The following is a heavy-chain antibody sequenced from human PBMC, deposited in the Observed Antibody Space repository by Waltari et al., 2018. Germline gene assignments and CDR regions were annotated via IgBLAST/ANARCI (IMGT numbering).Heavy chain of an antibody. CDR2: TKNKAENYIT. CDR3: ARDTAAALDY. V-gene: IGHV3-72*01. D-gene: IGHD6-25*01. Sequence: EVQLVESGGGLVQPGGSVTLSCAASGFTFTNHYMNWVRQAPGRGLEWIGPTKNKAENYITDYAASVQGRFSVSRDDSRNSLFLQMNSLETEDTAVYYCARDTAAALDYWGQGTLVTVSS. CDR1: GFTFTNHY. J-gene: IGHJ4*02.